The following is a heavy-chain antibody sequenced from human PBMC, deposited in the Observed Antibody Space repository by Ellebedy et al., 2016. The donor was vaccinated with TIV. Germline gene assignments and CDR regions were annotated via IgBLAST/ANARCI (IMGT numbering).Heavy chain of an antibody. D-gene: IGHD3-22*01. CDR2: IWYDGSNK. CDR1: GFTFSSHA. V-gene: IGHV3-33*01. J-gene: IGHJ4*02. Sequence: GESLKISCAASGFTFSSHAMHWVRQAPAKGLERVGFIWYDGSNKHYAASVKGRFTISRDSAKNSLYLQMTSLRDDNTALYYCARETTYYYDSRGYYYEYGSTTLDYWGQGSLVTVSS. CDR3: ARETTYYYDSRGYYYEYGSTTLDY.